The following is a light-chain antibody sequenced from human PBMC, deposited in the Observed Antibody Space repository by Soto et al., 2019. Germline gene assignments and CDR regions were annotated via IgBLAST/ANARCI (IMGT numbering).Light chain of an antibody. CDR3: SSYTGTTTHVL. J-gene: IGLJ2*01. Sequence: QSALTQPASVSGSPGQSITISCTGTSSDIGGYNYVSWFQQHPGKAPKLMIYDVTYRPSGVSDRFSASTSGNTASLTISGLQAEDEADYYCSSYTGTTTHVLFGGGTQLTVL. CDR2: DVT. CDR1: SSDIGGYNY. V-gene: IGLV2-14*03.